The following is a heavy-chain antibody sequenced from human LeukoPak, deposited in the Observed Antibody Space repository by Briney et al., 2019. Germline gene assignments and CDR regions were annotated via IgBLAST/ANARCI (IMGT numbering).Heavy chain of an antibody. J-gene: IGHJ4*02. V-gene: IGHV4-39*01. Sequence: PSETLSLTCTVSGGSISNSSYYWGWIRQPPGKGLEWVGAIYYSGSTYFDPSLKSRVTMSVDTSKNQFSLKLSSVTAADTAVYYCARQYYDILTGYPYYFDYWGQGTLVTVSS. CDR1: GGSISNSSYY. CDR3: ARQYYDILTGYPYYFDY. D-gene: IGHD3-9*01. CDR2: IYYSGST.